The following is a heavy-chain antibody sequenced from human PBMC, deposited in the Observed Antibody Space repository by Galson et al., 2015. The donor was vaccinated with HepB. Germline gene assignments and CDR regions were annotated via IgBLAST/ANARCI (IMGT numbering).Heavy chain of an antibody. CDR1: GYTFTNYY. Sequence: SVKVSCKASGYTFTNYYIHWVRQAPGQGLEWMGMVNPSGGGTSFPQKFQGRVTMTRDTSTSTVYMELSSLRSEDTAVYYCARLEANWGGGAGDYWGQGTQVTVSS. CDR2: VNPSGGGT. D-gene: IGHD7-27*01. J-gene: IGHJ4*02. V-gene: IGHV1-46*01. CDR3: ARLEANWGGGAGDY.